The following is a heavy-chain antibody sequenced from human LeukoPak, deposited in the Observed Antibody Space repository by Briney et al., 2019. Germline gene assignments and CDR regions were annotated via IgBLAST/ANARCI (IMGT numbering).Heavy chain of an antibody. CDR2: ISSSSTI. J-gene: IGHJ6*02. V-gene: IGHV3-48*02. Sequence: PGGSLRLSCAASGFTFSSDSMNWVRQAPGKGLEWISYISSSSTIYYADSVKGRFTISRDIAKHSLYLQMNGLRDADTAVYYCARDSTNYGYGMDVWGQGTTVTVSS. CDR3: ARDSTNYGYGMDV. CDR1: GFTFSSDS. D-gene: IGHD3-10*01.